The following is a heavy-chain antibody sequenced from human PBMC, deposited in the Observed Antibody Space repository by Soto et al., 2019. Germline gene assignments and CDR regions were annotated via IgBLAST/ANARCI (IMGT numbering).Heavy chain of an antibody. V-gene: IGHV3-30*18. CDR1: GFTFSSYG. Sequence: PGGSLRLSCAASGFTFSSYGMHWVRQAPGKGLEWVAVISYDGSNKYYADSVKGRFTISRDNSKNTLYLQMNSLRAEDTAVYYCAKGSRDYDILTGTVDYWGQGTLVTVSS. J-gene: IGHJ4*02. CDR3: AKGSRDYDILTGTVDY. D-gene: IGHD3-9*01. CDR2: ISYDGSNK.